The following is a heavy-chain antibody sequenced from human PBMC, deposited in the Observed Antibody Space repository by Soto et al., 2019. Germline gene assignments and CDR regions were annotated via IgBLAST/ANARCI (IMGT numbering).Heavy chain of an antibody. D-gene: IGHD3-9*01. Sequence: QVQLVESGGGVVQPGRSLRLSCAASGFTFSSYGMHWVRQAPGKGLEWVAVIWYDGSNKYYADSVKGRFTISRDNSKNTLYLEMNSLRAEDTAVYYCARAPRLRYFDWLPRRHGMDVWAKGPRSPSP. CDR2: IWYDGSNK. CDR3: ARAPRLRYFDWLPRRHGMDV. V-gene: IGHV3-33*01. CDR1: GFTFSSYG. J-gene: IGHJ6*02.